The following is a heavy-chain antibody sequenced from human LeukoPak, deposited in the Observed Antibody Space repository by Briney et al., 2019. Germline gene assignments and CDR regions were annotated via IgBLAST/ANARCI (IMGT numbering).Heavy chain of an antibody. V-gene: IGHV3-33*01. D-gene: IGHD2-2*01. CDR2: IWYDGSKI. CDR3: ARDSSRYCSSTSCYGAFDI. CDR1: GCTFSSYG. Sequence: SLRLSCVASGCTFSSYGMRWVRQPPARGREGVAVIWYDGSKIYYADSLKGRFTISIDNSKNTLYLQMNSLRDEATAVYYCARDSSRYCSSTSCYGAFDIWGQGTMVTVSS. J-gene: IGHJ3*02.